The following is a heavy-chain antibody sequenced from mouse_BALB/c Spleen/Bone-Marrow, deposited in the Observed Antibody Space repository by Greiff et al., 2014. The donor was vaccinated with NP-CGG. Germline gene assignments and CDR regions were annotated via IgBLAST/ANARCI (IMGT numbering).Heavy chain of an antibody. D-gene: IGHD1-1*02. J-gene: IGHJ4*01. CDR2: ISDGGIYT. Sequence: EVKLVESGGGLVKPGGSLKLSCTASGFTFSDYYMYWVRQTPEKRLEWVATISDGGIYTYYPDSVRGRFTISRDNAKNNLYLQMSSLKSEDTAMYYCARSGEKYGALDYSGQGTSVTVSS. CDR1: GFTFSDYY. V-gene: IGHV5-4*02. CDR3: ARSGEKYGALDY.